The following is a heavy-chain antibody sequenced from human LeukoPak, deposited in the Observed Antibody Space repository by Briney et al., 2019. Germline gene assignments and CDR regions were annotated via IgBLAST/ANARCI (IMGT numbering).Heavy chain of an antibody. CDR1: GFTFSGFA. CDR3: VKDYYDSVRPLFDH. CDR2: ISAGGGST. D-gene: IGHD3-22*01. J-gene: IGHJ4*02. V-gene: IGHV3-23*01. Sequence: PGGSLRLSCIASGFTFSGFAMSWVRQAPGKGLEWVSAISAGGGSTYFAGSVKGRFTISRDNSKNTLYLQMNSLRAEDTAVYYCVKDYYDSVRPLFDHWGQGTLVTVSS.